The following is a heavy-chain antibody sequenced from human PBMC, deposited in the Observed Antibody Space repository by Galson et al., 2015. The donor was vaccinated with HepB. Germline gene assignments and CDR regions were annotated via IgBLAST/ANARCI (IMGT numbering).Heavy chain of an antibody. CDR2: TYYRSKWYN. J-gene: IGHJ6*02. D-gene: IGHD2-2*01. V-gene: IGHV6-1*01. CDR3: AREVVVPAAIGYYYYGMDV. Sequence: CAISGDSVSSNSAAWNWIRQSPSRGLEWLGRTYYRSKWYNDYAVSVKSRIIINPDTSKNQFSLQLNSVTPEDTAVYYCAREVVVPAAIGYYYYGMDVWGQGTTVTVSS. CDR1: GDSVSSNSAA.